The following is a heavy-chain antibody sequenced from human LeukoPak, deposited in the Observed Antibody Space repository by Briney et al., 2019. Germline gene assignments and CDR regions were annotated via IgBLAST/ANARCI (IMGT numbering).Heavy chain of an antibody. Sequence: PSETLSLTCAVYGGSFSGYYWSWIRQPPGKGLEWIGEINHSGSTNYNPSLKSRVTISVDTSKNQFSLKLSSVTAADTAVYYCARRRYSYVGPWFDPWGQGTLVTVSS. CDR2: INHSGST. J-gene: IGHJ5*02. D-gene: IGHD5-18*01. V-gene: IGHV4-34*01. CDR1: GGSFSGYY. CDR3: ARRRYSYVGPWFDP.